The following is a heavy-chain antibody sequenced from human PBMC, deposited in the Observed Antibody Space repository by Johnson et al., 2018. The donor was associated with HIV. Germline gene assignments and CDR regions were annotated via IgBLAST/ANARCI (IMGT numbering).Heavy chain of an antibody. CDR1: GFSFDDYA. CDR3: ARYNGVDSSSSGQTDI. V-gene: IGHV3-9*01. J-gene: IGHJ3*02. D-gene: IGHD6-19*01. CDR2: INWNGGST. Sequence: VQLVESGGGLVQPGRSLRLSCAASGFSFDDYAMYWVRQVPGKGLEWVSGINWNGGSTGYADSVKGRFTISRDNAKNSLYLQMNSLRAEDTALYYCARYNGVDSSSSGQTDIWGQGTMVTVSS.